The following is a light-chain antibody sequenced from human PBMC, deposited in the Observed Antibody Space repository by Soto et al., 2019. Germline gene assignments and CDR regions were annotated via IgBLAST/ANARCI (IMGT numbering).Light chain of an antibody. CDR3: QSYDSSLSHV. V-gene: IGLV1-40*01. CDR2: GNS. Sequence: QSALTQPPSVSGAPGQTVTISCTGSSSNIGAGYDVHWYQQLPGTAPKLLIYGNSNRPSGVPDRFSGSKSGTSASLAITGLQAEDEADYYCQSYDSSLSHVFGTGTKVTVL. J-gene: IGLJ1*01. CDR1: SSNIGAGYD.